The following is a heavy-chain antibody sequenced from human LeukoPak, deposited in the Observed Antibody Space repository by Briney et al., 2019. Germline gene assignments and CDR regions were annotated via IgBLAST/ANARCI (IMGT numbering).Heavy chain of an antibody. CDR1: GFTFSSSD. V-gene: IGHV3-30*18. D-gene: IGHD2-2*01. CDR3: AKDLQGHYALDY. J-gene: IGHJ4*02. CDR2: ISYGGSNR. Sequence: GGSLRLSCAASGFTFSSSDLHWVRQAPGEGLEWVAVISYGGSNRYYADSVKGRSTISRDNSKNTLYLQMNSLRTEDTAVYYCAKDLQGHYALDYWGQGTLVTVSS.